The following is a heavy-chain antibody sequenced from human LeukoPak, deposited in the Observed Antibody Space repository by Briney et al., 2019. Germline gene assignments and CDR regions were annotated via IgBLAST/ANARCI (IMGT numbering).Heavy chain of an antibody. V-gene: IGHV3-73*01. J-gene: IGHJ4*02. D-gene: IGHD5-12*01. CDR2: IRSKANSYAT. CDR1: GFTFSGSA. CDR3: TRLGGRGYDTY. Sequence: GGSLRLSCAASGFTFSGSAMHWVRQASGKGLEWVGRIRSKANSYATAYAASVKGRFTISRDDSKNTAYLQMNSLKTEDTAVYYCTRLGGRGYDTYWGQGTLVTVSS.